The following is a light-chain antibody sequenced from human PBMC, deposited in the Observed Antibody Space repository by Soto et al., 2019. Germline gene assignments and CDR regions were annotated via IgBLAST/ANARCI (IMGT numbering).Light chain of an antibody. CDR3: SSYAGNNKLGV. V-gene: IGLV2-8*01. Sequence: QSALTQPPSASGSPGQSVTISCTGTSSDVGGYDYVSWYQQHPGKAPKLMIYEVIKRPSGVPDRFSGSKSGNTASLTVSGLQAEDEADYYCSSYAGNNKLGVFGTGTKLTVL. CDR2: EVI. J-gene: IGLJ1*01. CDR1: SSDVGGYDY.